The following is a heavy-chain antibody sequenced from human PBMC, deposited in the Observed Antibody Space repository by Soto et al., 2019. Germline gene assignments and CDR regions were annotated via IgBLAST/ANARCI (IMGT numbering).Heavy chain of an antibody. D-gene: IGHD4-17*01. J-gene: IGHJ6*02. CDR3: ARDQAGNDYGDYVAQDGMDV. V-gene: IGHV1-3*01. Sequence: ASVKVSCKASGYTFTSYAMHWVRQAPGQRLEWMGWINAGNGNTKYSQKFQGRVTITRDTSASTAYMELSSLRSEDTAVYYCARDQAGNDYGDYVAQDGMDVWSQGTTVTVSS. CDR2: INAGNGNT. CDR1: GYTFTSYA.